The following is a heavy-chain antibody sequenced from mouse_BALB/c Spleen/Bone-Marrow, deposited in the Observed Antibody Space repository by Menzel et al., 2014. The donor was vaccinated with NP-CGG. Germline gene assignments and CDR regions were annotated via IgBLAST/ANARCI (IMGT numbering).Heavy chain of an antibody. CDR2: IDPANGNT. D-gene: IGHD2-14*01. Sequence: VQLKESGAELVKPGASVKLPCTASGFNIKDTYIHWVKQRPEQGLEWIGRIDPANGNTKYDPKFQGKATITADTSSSTAYLYLSRLTSEDTAVYYCARYRLGTYFDYWGQGTTLTVSS. V-gene: IGHV14-3*02. CDR1: GFNIKDTY. CDR3: ARYRLGTYFDY. J-gene: IGHJ2*01.